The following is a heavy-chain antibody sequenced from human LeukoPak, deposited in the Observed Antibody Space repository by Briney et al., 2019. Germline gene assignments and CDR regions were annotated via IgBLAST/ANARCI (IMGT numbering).Heavy chain of an antibody. CDR1: GYTFSSYG. CDR3: ARDRDGYNGGDY. Sequence: VASVKVSCKASGYTFSSYGISWVRQAPGQGLEWMGWISVYNVNTNYAQKLQGRVTMTTDTSTSTAYMELRSLRSDDTAVYYCARDRDGYNGGDYWGQGTLVTVSS. CDR2: ISVYNVNT. J-gene: IGHJ4*02. D-gene: IGHD5-24*01. V-gene: IGHV1-18*01.